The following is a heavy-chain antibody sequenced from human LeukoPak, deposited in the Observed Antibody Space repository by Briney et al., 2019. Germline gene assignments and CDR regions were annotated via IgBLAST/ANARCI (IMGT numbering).Heavy chain of an antibody. D-gene: IGHD1-7*01. CDR1: GFTFSSYA. V-gene: IGHV3-23*01. J-gene: IGHJ3*02. CDR2: ISGCGGGT. CDR3: ASTGITGTSWPLDAFDI. Sequence: PGGSLRLSCAASGFTFSSYAMSWVRQAPGKGLEWVSAISGCGGGTYYADSVKRRCTISRDNSKNTRYLQMNSLRAEDTAVYYCASTGITGTSWPLDAFDIWGQGTMVTVSS.